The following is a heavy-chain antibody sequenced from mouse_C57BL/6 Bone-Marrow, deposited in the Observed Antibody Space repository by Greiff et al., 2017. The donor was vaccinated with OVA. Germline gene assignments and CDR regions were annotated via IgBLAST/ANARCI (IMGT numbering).Heavy chain of an antibody. CDR3: ALYGSSYWYFDV. CDR1: GFNIKDYY. Sequence: EVQLHQSGAELVKPGASVKLSCTASGFNIKDYYMHWVKQRTEQGLEWIGRIDPEDGETKYAPKFQGKATITADTSSNTAYLQLSSLTSEDTAVYYCALYGSSYWYFDVWGTGTTVTVSS. CDR2: IDPEDGET. V-gene: IGHV14-2*01. D-gene: IGHD1-1*01. J-gene: IGHJ1*03.